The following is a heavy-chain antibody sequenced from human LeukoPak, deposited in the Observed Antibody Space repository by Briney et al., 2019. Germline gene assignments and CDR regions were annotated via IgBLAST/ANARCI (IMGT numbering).Heavy chain of an antibody. CDR1: GLTVSNND. CDR2: IYSGGNT. V-gene: IGHV3-66*01. CDR3: ARRIPTTWACDI. Sequence: GGSLRLSCAASGLTVSNNDMTWVRQAPGKGLEWVSVIYSGGNTYSADSVKGRFTISRDNSKNTLYLQLNSLGAEDTAVYYCARRIPTTWACDIWGQGTMVTVSS. J-gene: IGHJ3*02. D-gene: IGHD1-1*01.